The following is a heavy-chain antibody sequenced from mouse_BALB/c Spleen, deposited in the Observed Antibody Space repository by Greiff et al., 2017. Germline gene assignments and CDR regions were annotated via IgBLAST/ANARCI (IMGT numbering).Heavy chain of an antibody. CDR3: ARKGTYYYGSSYYWYFDV. D-gene: IGHD1-1*01. J-gene: IGHJ1*01. Sequence: QVQLQQSGAELMKPGASVKISCKATGYTFSSYWIEWVKQRPGHGLEWIGEILPGSGSTNYNEKFKGKATFTADTSSNTAYMQLSSLTSEDSAVYYCARKGTYYYGSSYYWYFDVWGAGTTVTVSS. V-gene: IGHV1-9*01. CDR1: GYTFSSYW. CDR2: ILPGSGST.